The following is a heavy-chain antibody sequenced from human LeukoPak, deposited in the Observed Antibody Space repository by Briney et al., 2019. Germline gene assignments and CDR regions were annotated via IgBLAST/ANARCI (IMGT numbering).Heavy chain of an antibody. CDR3: ASWFGTTTLTFDY. CDR2: IYYSGST. Sequence: SETLSLTCTVSGGSISSSSYHWGWIRQPPGKGLEWIGSIYYSGSTYYNPSLKSRVTISVDTSKNQFSLKLSSVTAADTAVYYCASWFGTTTLTFDYWGQGTLVTVSS. J-gene: IGHJ4*02. V-gene: IGHV4-39*01. CDR1: GGSISSSSYH. D-gene: IGHD3-10*01.